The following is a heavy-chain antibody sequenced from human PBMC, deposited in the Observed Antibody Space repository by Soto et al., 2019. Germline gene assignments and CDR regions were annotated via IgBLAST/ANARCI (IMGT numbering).Heavy chain of an antibody. D-gene: IGHD6-19*01. V-gene: IGHV3-48*01. CDR1: GFTFSSYD. CDR2: ISSSSSTI. J-gene: IGHJ5*02. Sequence: PGGSLRLSCAASGFTFSSYDMNWVRQAPGKGLEWVSYISSSSSTIYYADSVKGRFTISRDNAKNSLYLQMNSLRAEDTAVYYCAGHGGQWLNWFDPWGQGILVTVSX. CDR3: AGHGGQWLNWFDP.